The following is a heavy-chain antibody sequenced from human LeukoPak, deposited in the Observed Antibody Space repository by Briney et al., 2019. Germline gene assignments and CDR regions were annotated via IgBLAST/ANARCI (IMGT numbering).Heavy chain of an antibody. Sequence: ASVKVSCKASGYTFAGYYIHWVRQPPGQGLEWVGWINPNSGGTNYAQKFQGRVTMTRDTSISKAYMELSRLRSDDAAVYYCARAEQYCSSTSCLDYWGQGTLVTVSS. CDR1: GYTFAGYY. CDR2: INPNSGGT. D-gene: IGHD2-2*01. V-gene: IGHV1-2*02. J-gene: IGHJ4*02. CDR3: ARAEQYCSSTSCLDY.